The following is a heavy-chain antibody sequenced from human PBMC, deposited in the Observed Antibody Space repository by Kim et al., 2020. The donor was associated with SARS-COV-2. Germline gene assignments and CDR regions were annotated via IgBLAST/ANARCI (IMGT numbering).Heavy chain of an antibody. CDR3: ARDPRSYYYDRGGFDY. J-gene: IGHJ4*02. V-gene: IGHV4-39*07. Sequence: PKGRVTISVDTSKNQFSLKLSSVTDADTAVYYCARDPRSYYYDRGGFDYWGQGTLVTVSS. D-gene: IGHD3-22*01.